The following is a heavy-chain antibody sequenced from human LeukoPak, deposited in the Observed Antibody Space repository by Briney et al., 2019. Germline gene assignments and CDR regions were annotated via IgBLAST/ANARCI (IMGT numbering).Heavy chain of an antibody. D-gene: IGHD2-2*01. CDR2: IYPGDSDT. CDR1: GYSFTSYW. CDR3: ARRFGYCSSTSCSYYFDY. Sequence: GESLKISCKGSGYSFTSYWIGWVRQMPGKGLEWMGIIYPGDSDTGYSPSFQGQVTISADKSISTAYLQWSSLKASDTAMYYCARRFGYCSSTSCSYYFDYWGQGTLVTVSS. V-gene: IGHV5-51*01. J-gene: IGHJ4*02.